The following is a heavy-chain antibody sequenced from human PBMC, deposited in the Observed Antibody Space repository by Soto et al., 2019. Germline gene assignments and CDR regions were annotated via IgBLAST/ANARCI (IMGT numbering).Heavy chain of an antibody. J-gene: IGHJ4*02. V-gene: IGHV1-58*02. Sequence: QMQLVQSGPEVKKPGTSVKVSCKASGFNFATSAIQWVRQARGQRLEWIGWIVLGSGNTNYAKKFQERITITRDMSTSTVFMELSSLSSEDTAVFYCAAGYRLLDYWGQGTLVTVSS. CDR3: AAGYRLLDY. D-gene: IGHD2-15*01. CDR2: IVLGSGNT. CDR1: GFNFATSA.